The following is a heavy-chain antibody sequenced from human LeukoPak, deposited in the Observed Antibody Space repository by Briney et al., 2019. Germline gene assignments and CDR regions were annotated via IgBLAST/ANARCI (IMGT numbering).Heavy chain of an antibody. D-gene: IGHD4-17*01. CDR3: AADPYVYGDYVLGY. J-gene: IGHJ4*02. CDR1: GFTFTSSA. Sequence: GASVTVSFTASGFTFTSSAVQWVRQARGQRLEWIGWIVVGSGNTNYAQKFQERVTITRDMSTSTAYMELSSLRSEDTAVYYCAADPYVYGDYVLGYWGQGTLVTVSS. CDR2: IVVGSGNT. V-gene: IGHV1-58*01.